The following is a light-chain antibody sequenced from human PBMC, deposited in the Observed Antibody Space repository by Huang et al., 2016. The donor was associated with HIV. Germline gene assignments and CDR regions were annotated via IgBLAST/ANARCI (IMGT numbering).Light chain of an antibody. V-gene: IGKV3-15*01. CDR1: QSVSSN. J-gene: IGKJ1*01. Sequence: EKAMTQSPATLSVCPGERATLSRRASQSVSSNLAWYQQKPGQSPRLLMYGASPRATGIPSRFRGSGSGTDFTLTISSLQSEDFAVYYCQQYNNWPWTFGQGTKVEIK. CDR3: QQYNNWPWT. CDR2: GAS.